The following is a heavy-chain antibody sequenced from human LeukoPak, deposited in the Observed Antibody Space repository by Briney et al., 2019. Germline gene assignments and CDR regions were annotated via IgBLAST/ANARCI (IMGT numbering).Heavy chain of an antibody. CDR1: GFTFSSYW. D-gene: IGHD3-9*01. CDR3: ARDRVDILTRSNGDFDY. CDR2: IKQDGSEK. J-gene: IGHJ4*02. Sequence: GGSQTLPCAASGFTFSSYWMSWVRHAPGKGLERVANIKQDGSEKYYGDSVKGRFTISRQNAKNALYLQMNSLRAEDTAVYCCARDRVDILTRSNGDFDYWGQGTLVTVSS. V-gene: IGHV3-7*03.